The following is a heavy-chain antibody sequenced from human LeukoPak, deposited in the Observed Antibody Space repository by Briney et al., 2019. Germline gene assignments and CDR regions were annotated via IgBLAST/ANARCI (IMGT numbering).Heavy chain of an antibody. D-gene: IGHD3-22*01. J-gene: IGHJ4*02. CDR1: GYTFTGYY. V-gene: IGHV1-2*06. CDR2: INPNSGGT. CDR3: ARGTYYYDSSGYSGTDY. Sequence: ASVKVSCEASGYTFTGYYMHNVQHAPGQGLERMGRINPNSGGTNYAQKFQGRVTMTRDTSISTAYMELSRLRSDDTAAYYCARGTYYYDSSGYSGTDYWGQGALVTVSS.